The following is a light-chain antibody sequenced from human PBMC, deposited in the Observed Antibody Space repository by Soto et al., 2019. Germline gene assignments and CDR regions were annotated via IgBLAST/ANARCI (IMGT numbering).Light chain of an antibody. CDR2: DAS. V-gene: IGKV3-11*01. CDR3: QQRSNWLRT. J-gene: IGKJ1*01. Sequence: EIVLTQSPATLSLSPGERATLSCRASQSVSSYLAWYQQKPGQALRLLIYDASNRATGIPARFSGSGSGTDFTLTISSLEPEDFAVYYCQQRSNWLRTFGQGTKVEIK. CDR1: QSVSSY.